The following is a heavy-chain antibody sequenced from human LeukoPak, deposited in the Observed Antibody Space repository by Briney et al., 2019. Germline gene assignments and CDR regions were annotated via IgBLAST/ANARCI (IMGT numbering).Heavy chain of an antibody. CDR1: VFTFSDSA. CDR3: TIHLVSGGDRTDY. J-gene: IGHJ4*02. Sequence: GGSLRLSCGTSVFTFSDSAIHWVRLTSGKGLEWVGRIRTKPDTYATSYGASVQGRFTISRDDSKNTAYLQMNSLKTEDTAVYYCTIHLVSGGDRTDYWGQGTLVTVSA. V-gene: IGHV3-73*01. D-gene: IGHD5/OR15-5a*01. CDR2: IRTKPDTYAT.